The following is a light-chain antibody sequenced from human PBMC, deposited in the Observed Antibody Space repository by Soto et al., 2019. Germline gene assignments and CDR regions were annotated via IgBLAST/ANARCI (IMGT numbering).Light chain of an antibody. CDR2: RTF. CDR1: QSISSSY. J-gene: IGKJ4*01. Sequence: EIVLTQSPGTMSLSPGERATLSCRALQSISSSYLAWYQQKPGQPPRLLLYRTFSRATGIPDRFSGSGSGTDFTLTISRLEPEDFAVYFCQQFSSSPLTFGGGTKVE. CDR3: QQFSSSPLT. V-gene: IGKV3-20*01.